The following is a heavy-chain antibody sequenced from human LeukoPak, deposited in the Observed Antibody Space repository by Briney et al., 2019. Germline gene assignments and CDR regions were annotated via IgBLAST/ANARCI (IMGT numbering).Heavy chain of an antibody. CDR2: IYYSGST. CDR1: GGSVSSGSYY. J-gene: IGHJ4*02. D-gene: IGHD2-15*01. V-gene: IGHV4-61*01. Sequence: SETLSLTCIVSGGSVSSGSYYWSWIRQPPGKGLEWIGYIYYSGSTNYNPSLKSRVTISVDTSKNQFSLKLSSVTAADTAVYHCARGSGPGVPFDYWDQGTLVTVSS. CDR3: ARGSGPGVPFDY.